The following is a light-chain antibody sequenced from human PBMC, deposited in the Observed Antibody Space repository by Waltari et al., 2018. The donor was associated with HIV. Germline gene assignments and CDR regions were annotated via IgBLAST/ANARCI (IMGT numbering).Light chain of an antibody. Sequence: QRVTISCSGSSSNIEFNYVYWYQQVPGTAPKLLIYKNDQWPSGVPDRFSASKSGTSASLVISGLRSEDEADYYCAAWDDRLSGRVFGTGTRVTVL. CDR2: KND. CDR3: AAWDDRLSGRV. J-gene: IGLJ1*01. CDR1: SSNIEFNY. V-gene: IGLV1-47*01.